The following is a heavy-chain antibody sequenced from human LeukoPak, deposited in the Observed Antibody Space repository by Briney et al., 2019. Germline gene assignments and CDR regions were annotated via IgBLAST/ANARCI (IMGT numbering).Heavy chain of an antibody. CDR2: ISHSGST. Sequence: SETLSLTCDVSGYSISNGYYRGWIRQPPGKGLEWIGSISHSGSTYYNPSLKSRVTVSVDKSKNQFSLKLSSVTAADTAVYYCARDQGQRDNWFDPWGQGTLVIVSS. CDR1: GYSISNGYY. J-gene: IGHJ5*02. V-gene: IGHV4-38-2*02. CDR3: ARDQGQRDNWFDP.